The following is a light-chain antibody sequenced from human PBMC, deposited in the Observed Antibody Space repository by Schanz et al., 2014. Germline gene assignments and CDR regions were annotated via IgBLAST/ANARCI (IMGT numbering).Light chain of an antibody. V-gene: IGLV2-8*01. CDR3: SSYAGTNTAYV. Sequence: QSVLTQPPSASGSPGQSVTISCTGTSSDVGGYNYVSWYQQHPGKAPKLMIYEVSKRPSGVPDRFSGSKSGNTASLTVSGLQAEDEDDYYCSSYAGTNTAYVFGTGTKLTVL. J-gene: IGLJ1*01. CDR1: SSDVGGYNY. CDR2: EVS.